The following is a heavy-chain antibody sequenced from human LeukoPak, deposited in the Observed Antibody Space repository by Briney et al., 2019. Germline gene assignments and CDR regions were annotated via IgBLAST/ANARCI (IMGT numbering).Heavy chain of an antibody. CDR2: IYPGDSDT. J-gene: IGHJ4*02. CDR1: GYSFTSYW. D-gene: IGHD2-21*01. CDR3: ARLAFHPYCGGDCYKYYFDY. V-gene: IGHV5-51*01. Sequence: GESLKISCKGSGYSFTSYWIGWVRQMPGKGLEWMGIIYPGDSDTRYSPSFQGQVTISADKSISTAYLQWSSLKASDTAMYYCARLAFHPYCGGDCYKYYFDYWGQGTLVAVSS.